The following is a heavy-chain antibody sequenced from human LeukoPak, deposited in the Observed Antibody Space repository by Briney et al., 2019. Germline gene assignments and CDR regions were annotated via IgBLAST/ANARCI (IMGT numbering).Heavy chain of an antibody. CDR2: ISSNGGST. Sequence: GGSLRLSCAASGLTFSSYAMHWVRQAPGKGLEYVSAISSNGGSTYYANSVKGRFTISRDNSKNTLYLQMGSLRAEDMAVYYCARGTAMVINWGQGTLVTVSS. CDR1: GLTFSSYA. J-gene: IGHJ4*02. V-gene: IGHV3-64*01. CDR3: ARGTAMVIN. D-gene: IGHD5-18*01.